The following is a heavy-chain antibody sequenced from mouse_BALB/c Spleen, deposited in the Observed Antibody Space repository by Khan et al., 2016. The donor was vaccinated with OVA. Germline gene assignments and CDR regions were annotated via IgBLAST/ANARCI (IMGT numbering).Heavy chain of an antibody. J-gene: IGHJ2*03. D-gene: IGHD1-1*01. V-gene: IGHV5-9-3*01. CDR2: ISSGGSFT. CDR1: GFTFSDYG. Sequence: EVALVESGGDLVKPGGSLKLSCAASGFTFSDYGLSWVRQTPEKRLEWVATISSGGSFTYYLDSVKGRFTISRDSAKNNLYLQMSSLRSEDTAMYYGTRSPGYYGSNYFDQWGQGTSLTVSS. CDR3: TRSPGYYGSNYFDQ.